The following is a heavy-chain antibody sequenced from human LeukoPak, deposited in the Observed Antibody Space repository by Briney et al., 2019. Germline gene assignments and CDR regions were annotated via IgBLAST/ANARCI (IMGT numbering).Heavy chain of an antibody. Sequence: PSETLSLTRTVSGGSISSHYWSWIRQPPGKGLEWIGYIYYSGSTNYNPSLKSRVTISVDTSKNQFSLKLSSVTAADTAVHYCATYGGNSIFDYWGQGTLVTVSS. CDR2: IYYSGST. V-gene: IGHV4-59*11. J-gene: IGHJ4*02. D-gene: IGHD4-23*01. CDR3: ATYGGNSIFDY. CDR1: GGSISSHY.